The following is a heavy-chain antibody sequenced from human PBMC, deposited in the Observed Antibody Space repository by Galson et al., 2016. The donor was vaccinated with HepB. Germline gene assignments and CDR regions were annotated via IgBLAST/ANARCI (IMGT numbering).Heavy chain of an antibody. CDR1: GASVGSHS. Sequence: ETLSLTCSVSGASVGSHSWSWARQSPEKGLEWIGYAYADGPSKYNPSLESRVTISLDRARNQFSLKVTSVTAADTAVYFCVRDKSSVLDIWGQGTVVTVSS. CDR2: AYADGPS. J-gene: IGHJ3*02. CDR3: VRDKSSVLDI. V-gene: IGHV4-59*02. D-gene: IGHD6-6*01.